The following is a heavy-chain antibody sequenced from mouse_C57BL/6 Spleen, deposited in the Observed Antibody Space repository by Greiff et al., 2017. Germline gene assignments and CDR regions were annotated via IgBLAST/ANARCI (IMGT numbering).Heavy chain of an antibody. D-gene: IGHD1-1*01. V-gene: IGHV1-72*01. CDR1: GYTFTSYW. CDR2: IDPNSGGT. Sequence: VQLQQPGAELVKPGASVKLSCKASGYTFTSYWMHWVKQRPGRGLEWIGRIDPNSGGTKYNEQFKSKATLTVDKPSSTAYMQLSSLTSEDSAVYYCARGYYGSRGPYYAMDYWGQGTSVTVSS. J-gene: IGHJ4*01. CDR3: ARGYYGSRGPYYAMDY.